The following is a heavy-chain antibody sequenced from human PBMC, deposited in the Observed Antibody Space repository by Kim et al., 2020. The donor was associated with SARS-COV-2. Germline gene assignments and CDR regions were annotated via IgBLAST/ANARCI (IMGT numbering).Heavy chain of an antibody. J-gene: IGHJ4*02. CDR1: GYTFTSYG. D-gene: IGHD3-16*02. CDR3: ARVGMITFGGVIVRDDY. V-gene: IGHV1-18*01. Sequence: ASVKVSCKASGYTFTSYGISWVRQAPGQGLEWMGWISAYNGNTNYAQKLQGRVTMTTDTSTSTAYMELRSLRSDDTAVYYCARVGMITFGGVIVRDDYWGQGTLVTVSS. CDR2: ISAYNGNT.